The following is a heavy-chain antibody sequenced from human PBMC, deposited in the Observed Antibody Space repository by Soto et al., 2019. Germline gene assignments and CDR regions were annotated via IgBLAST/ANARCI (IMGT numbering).Heavy chain of an antibody. CDR3: ARDPASSMDV. V-gene: IGHV3-33*01. J-gene: IGHJ6*02. D-gene: IGHD6-25*01. CDR2: IWYDGSKK. CDR1: GYTFSSHG. Sequence: QVQLVESGGGVVQPGTSLRLSCAASGYTFSSHGMHWVRQAPGKGLEWVAVIWYDGSKKYYAGSVKGRFTISRDDSKNTLYLEMNNLRAEDTAMYYCARDPASSMDVLGQGTTVIVSS.